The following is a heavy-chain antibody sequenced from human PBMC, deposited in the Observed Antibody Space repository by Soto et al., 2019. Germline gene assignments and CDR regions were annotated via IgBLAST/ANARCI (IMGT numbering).Heavy chain of an antibody. Sequence: QVQLVQSGAEVKKPGSSVKVSCKASGGTFSSYTISWVRQAPGQGLEWMGRIIPILGIANYAQKFQGRVTISXDKSTSTAYMELSSLRSEDTAVYYCARGPVVGVAYWGQGTLVTVSS. V-gene: IGHV1-69*02. CDR2: IIPILGIA. D-gene: IGHD1-26*01. J-gene: IGHJ4*02. CDR3: ARGPVVGVAY. CDR1: GGTFSSYT.